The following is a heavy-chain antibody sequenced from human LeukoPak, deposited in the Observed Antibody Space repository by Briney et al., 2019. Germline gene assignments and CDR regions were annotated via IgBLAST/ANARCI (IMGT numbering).Heavy chain of an antibody. Sequence: PSETLSLTCTVSGGSISSYYWSWIRQSPGKGLEWIGYIYYSGNTNFNPSLRSRVSISIDTSKNQFSLKLSSVTAADTAVYYCARGGSSWYYYWGQGTLVTASS. V-gene: IGHV4-59*08. CDR1: GGSISSYY. J-gene: IGHJ4*02. CDR2: IYYSGNT. D-gene: IGHD6-13*01. CDR3: ARGGSSWYYY.